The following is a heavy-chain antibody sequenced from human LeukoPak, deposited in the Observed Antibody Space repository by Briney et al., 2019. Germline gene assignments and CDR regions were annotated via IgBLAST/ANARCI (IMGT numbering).Heavy chain of an antibody. CDR2: ISGDGGST. D-gene: IGHD3-22*01. V-gene: IGHV3-43*02. CDR3: AKDIPNYYVSSGYPDY. Sequence: GGSLRLSCAASGFTFDDYAMHWVRQAPGKGLEWVSLISGDGGSTYYADSVKGRFTISRDNSKNSLYLHMNSLRTEDTALYYCAKDIPNYYVSSGYPDYWGQGTLVTVSS. CDR1: GFTFDDYA. J-gene: IGHJ4*02.